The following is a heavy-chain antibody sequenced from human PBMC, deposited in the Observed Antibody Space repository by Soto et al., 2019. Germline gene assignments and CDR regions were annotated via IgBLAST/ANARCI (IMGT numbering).Heavy chain of an antibody. V-gene: IGHV4-59*01. CDR3: AGSSYDSSGYYLDDRAFDI. D-gene: IGHD3-22*01. CDR1: GSSITSFY. CDR2: IYYSGST. Sequence: SEILYLTCTVFGSSITSFYWSWIRQPSGKGLVWIGYIYYSGSTNYNPSLKSRVTISVDTSKNQFSLKLSSVTAADTAVYYCAGSSYDSSGYYLDDRAFDIWGQGTMVT. J-gene: IGHJ3*02.